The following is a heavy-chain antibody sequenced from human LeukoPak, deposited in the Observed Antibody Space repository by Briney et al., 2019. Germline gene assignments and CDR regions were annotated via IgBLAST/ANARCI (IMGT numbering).Heavy chain of an antibody. V-gene: IGHV3-7*01. Sequence: PGGSLRLSCAASGFTFSSYWMSWVRQAPGKGLEWVANIKQDGSEKYYVDSVKGRFTISRDNAKNSLYLQMNSLRAEDTAVYYCARDDYYYGSGSYSFSPFDYWGQGPLVTVSS. CDR1: GFTFSSYW. D-gene: IGHD3-10*01. J-gene: IGHJ4*02. CDR2: IKQDGSEK. CDR3: ARDDYYYGSGSYSFSPFDY.